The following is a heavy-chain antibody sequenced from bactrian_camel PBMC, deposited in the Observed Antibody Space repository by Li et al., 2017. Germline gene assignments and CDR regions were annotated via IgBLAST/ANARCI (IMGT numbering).Heavy chain of an antibody. CDR3: AKDRSYASVLDQSFGLGFGY. V-gene: IGHV3S10*01. Sequence: DVQLVESGGGLVQPGGSLRLSCAASGFIFRDLYMNWVRRAPGKGLEWVSNLYTDGITHYADSVKGRFTISKDNAKSTLYLEMKSLKPEDTAMYYCAKDRSYASVLDQSFGLGFGYWGQGTQVTVS. D-gene: IGHD1*01. CDR1: GFIFRDLY. J-gene: IGHJ6*01. CDR2: LYTDGIT.